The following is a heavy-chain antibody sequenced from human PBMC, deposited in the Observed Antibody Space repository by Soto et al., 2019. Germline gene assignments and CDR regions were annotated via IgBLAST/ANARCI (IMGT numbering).Heavy chain of an antibody. CDR2: IRSKAYGGTT. Sequence: EVQLLESGGGLVKPGRTLRLSCTASGFTFGDYTMAWFRQAPGGGLEWVSFIRSKAYGGTTEYAASVKGRFTISRDDSKSIAYLQMNRLQSEDTAVCYCARDVASYDYGDFYGMDVWGQGTTVTVSS. CDR1: GFTFGDYT. V-gene: IGHV3-49*05. D-gene: IGHD4-17*01. CDR3: ARDVASYDYGDFYGMDV. J-gene: IGHJ6*02.